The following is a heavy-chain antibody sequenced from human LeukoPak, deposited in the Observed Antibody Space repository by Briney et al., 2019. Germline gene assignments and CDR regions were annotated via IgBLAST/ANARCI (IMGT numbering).Heavy chain of an antibody. Sequence: PGGSLRLSCAASGFTFSSYAMHWVRQAPGKGLEWVAVISYDGSNKYYADSVKGRFTISRDNSKNTLYLQMNSLRAEDTAVYYCARSTGGIAVAGKGVYWGQGTLVTVSS. J-gene: IGHJ4*02. V-gene: IGHV3-30-3*01. CDR3: ARSTGGIAVAGKGVY. CDR1: GFTFSSYA. D-gene: IGHD6-19*01. CDR2: ISYDGSNK.